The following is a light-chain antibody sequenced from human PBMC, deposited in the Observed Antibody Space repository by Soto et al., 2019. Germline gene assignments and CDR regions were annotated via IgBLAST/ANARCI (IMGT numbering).Light chain of an antibody. V-gene: IGKV3-20*01. CDR1: QSVNNNF. CDR2: GAS. CDR3: QQYGSSGT. J-gene: IGKJ1*01. Sequence: EIVLTQSPGTLSLSAGERATVSCRASQSVNNNFLAWYQLRPGQAPRLLISGASSRATGIPDRISGSGSGTDFTLTISRLEPEDFAVYYCQQYGSSGTFGQGTKVDIK.